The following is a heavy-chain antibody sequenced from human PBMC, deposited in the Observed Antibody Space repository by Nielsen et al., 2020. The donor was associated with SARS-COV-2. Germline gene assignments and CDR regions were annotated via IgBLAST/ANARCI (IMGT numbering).Heavy chain of an antibody. D-gene: IGHD6-13*01. CDR2: IYYNGNA. Sequence: WIRQPPGKGLEWIGYIYYNGNAYYNSFLKSRVTISVDTSKNQFSLKLSSVTAADTAVYYCARQGRDSSSWYEYYYYYGMDVWGQGTTVTVSS. V-gene: IGHV4-39*01. J-gene: IGHJ6*02. CDR3: ARQGRDSSSWYEYYYYYGMDV.